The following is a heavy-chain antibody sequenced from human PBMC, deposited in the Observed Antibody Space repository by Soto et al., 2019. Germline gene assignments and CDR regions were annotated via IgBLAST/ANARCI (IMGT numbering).Heavy chain of an antibody. CDR3: AKARHNGGSYYVEAFDV. D-gene: IGHD3-22*01. CDR1: GFTFSNYA. Sequence: PGGSLRLSCSASGFTFSNYAMSWVRQSPGKGLEWVSGVSSTGTSPYYAGSVQGRFTISRDNSKNMFYLQMKSLRAEDTAIYYCAKARHNGGSYYVEAFDVWGQGTMITVSS. V-gene: IGHV3-23*01. J-gene: IGHJ3*01. CDR2: VSSTGTSP.